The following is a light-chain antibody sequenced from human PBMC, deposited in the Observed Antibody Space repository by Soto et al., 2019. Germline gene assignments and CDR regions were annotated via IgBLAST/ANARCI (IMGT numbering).Light chain of an antibody. J-gene: IGKJ1*01. V-gene: IGKV3-11*01. CDR2: DAS. Sequence: EIVLTQSPATLSLSPGERATLSCRASQSVSTYLAWYQQKPGQAPRLLIYDASNRATGIPARFSGSGSGTDFTLTISSLEPEDVAFYYCQQRGNWPRTFGQGTKVEIK. CDR1: QSVSTY. CDR3: QQRGNWPRT.